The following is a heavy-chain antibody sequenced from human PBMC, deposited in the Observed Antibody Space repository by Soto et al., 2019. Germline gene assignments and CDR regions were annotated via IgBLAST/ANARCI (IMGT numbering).Heavy chain of an antibody. D-gene: IGHD6-13*01. V-gene: IGHV4-39*01. J-gene: IGHJ5*02. CDR3: ARLSSSSWFVRFDP. Sequence: WETLSLTCTVSGGSISSSSYYWGWIRQPPGKGLEWIGSIYYSGSTYYNPSLKSRVTISVDTSKNQFSLKLSSVTAADTAVYYCARLSSSSWFVRFDPWGQGTLVTVSA. CDR2: IYYSGST. CDR1: GGSISSSSYY.